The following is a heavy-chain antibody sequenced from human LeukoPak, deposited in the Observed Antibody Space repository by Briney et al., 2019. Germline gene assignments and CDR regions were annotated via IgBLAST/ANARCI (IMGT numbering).Heavy chain of an antibody. V-gene: IGHV3-73*01. J-gene: IGHJ6*02. D-gene: IGHD3-10*01. CDR3: TRHDHYYGSGSYYGMDV. Sequence: GGSLKLSCAASGFTVSGSAMHWVRQASGKGLEWVGGIRSKANSYATAYAASVKGRFTISRDDSKNTAYLQMNSLKTEDTAVYYCTRHDHYYGSGSYYGMDVWGQGTTVTVSS. CDR1: GFTVSGSA. CDR2: IRSKANSYAT.